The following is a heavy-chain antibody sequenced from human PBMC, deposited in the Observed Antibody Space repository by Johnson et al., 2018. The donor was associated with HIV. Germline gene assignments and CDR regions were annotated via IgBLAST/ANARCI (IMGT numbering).Heavy chain of an antibody. V-gene: IGHV3-9*01. J-gene: IGHJ3*02. CDR2: ISWKMGSI. Sequence: VQLVESWGTLVQPGRSLRLSCAASGFTFDDYTMHWVRPAPGKGLERVSGISWKMGSIGYEDSLKGRFTISRDNTKNSLYLQMNSLEAEDTALYYCAKDQAPVVPAGRGAFEIWGQGTMVTVSS. CDR3: AKDQAPVVPAGRGAFEI. D-gene: IGHD2-2*01. CDR1: GFTFDDYT.